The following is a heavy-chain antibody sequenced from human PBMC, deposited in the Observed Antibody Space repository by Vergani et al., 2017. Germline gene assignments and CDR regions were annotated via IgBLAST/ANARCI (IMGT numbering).Heavy chain of an antibody. D-gene: IGHD1-20*01. Sequence: EVQLVESGGGLVKPGGSLRLSCAASGFTFSTAWMSWVRQAPGKGLAGVGRIKSKTDGGTTDYAAPVKGRFTIARDDSKNTLYLQMTSLTTEDTAVYYGTTEQAYNWNLQSWFDPWGQGTLVTVSS. V-gene: IGHV3-15*01. CDR3: TTEQAYNWNLQSWFDP. J-gene: IGHJ5*02. CDR2: IKSKTDGGTT. CDR1: GFTFSTAW.